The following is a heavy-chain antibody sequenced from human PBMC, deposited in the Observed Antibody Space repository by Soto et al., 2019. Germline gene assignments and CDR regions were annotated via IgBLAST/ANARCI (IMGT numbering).Heavy chain of an antibody. J-gene: IGHJ6*02. CDR1: GFTFSSYS. D-gene: IGHD6-13*01. V-gene: IGHV3-21*01. CDR3: ARSGGGSSSWYYMNSDYYGMDV. Sequence: PGGSLRLSCVASGFTFSSYSMNWVRQAPGKGLEWVSSISSSSSYIYYADSVKGRFTISRDNAKNSLYLQMNSLRAEDTAVYYCARSGGGSSSWYYMNSDYYGMDVWGQGTTVTVSS. CDR2: ISSSSSYI.